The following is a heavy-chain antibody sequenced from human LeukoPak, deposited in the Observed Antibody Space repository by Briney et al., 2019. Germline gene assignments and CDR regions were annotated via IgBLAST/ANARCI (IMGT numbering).Heavy chain of an antibody. V-gene: IGHV1-18*01. J-gene: IGHJ6*02. CDR1: GYTFTSYG. D-gene: IGHD4-11*01. CDR3: ASTTREYYYYGMDV. Sequence: ASVNVSYKASGYTFTSYGISWVRPAPGQGLEWMGWISAYNGNTNYAQKLQGRVTMTTDTSTSTAYMELRSLRSDDTAVYYCASTTREYYYYGMDVWGQGTTVTVSS. CDR2: ISAYNGNT.